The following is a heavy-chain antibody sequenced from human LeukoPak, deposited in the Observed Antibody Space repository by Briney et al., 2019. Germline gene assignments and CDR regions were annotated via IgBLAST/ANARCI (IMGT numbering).Heavy chain of an antibody. V-gene: IGHV4-59*08. CDR1: GGSISSYY. Sequence: SETLSLTCTVSGGSISSYYWSWIRQPPGKGLEWIGYIYYSGSTTYNPSLKSRVIISPDTSKNQFSLTLRSLTAAAPPAYYCARRTTVTTGWYFDLWGRGTLVTVSS. CDR2: IYYSGST. CDR3: ARRTTVTTGWYFDL. J-gene: IGHJ2*01. D-gene: IGHD4-17*01.